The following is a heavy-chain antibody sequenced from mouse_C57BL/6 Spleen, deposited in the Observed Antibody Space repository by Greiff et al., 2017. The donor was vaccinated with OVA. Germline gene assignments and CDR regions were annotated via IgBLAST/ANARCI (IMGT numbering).Heavy chain of an antibody. CDR2: ISDGGSYT. CDR1: GFTFSSYA. D-gene: IGHD1-1*01. V-gene: IGHV5-4*01. CDR3: AGGVYYGSSYVEDYAMDY. Sequence: EVQVVESGGGLVKPGGSLKLSCAASGFTFSSYAMSWVRQTPEKRLEWVATISDGGSYTYYPDNVKGRFTISRDNAKNNLYLQMSHLKSEDTAMYYCAGGVYYGSSYVEDYAMDYWGQGTSVTVSS. J-gene: IGHJ4*01.